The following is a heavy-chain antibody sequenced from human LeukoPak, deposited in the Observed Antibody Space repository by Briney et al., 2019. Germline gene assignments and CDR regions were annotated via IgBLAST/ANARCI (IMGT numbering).Heavy chain of an antibody. J-gene: IGHJ4*02. D-gene: IGHD3-22*01. V-gene: IGHV1-69*13. CDR3: ARGSHYYDSSGHPREDY. CDR1: GGTFSSYA. Sequence: VASVKVSCKASGGTFSSYAISWVRQAPGQGLEWMGGIIPIFGTANYAQKFQGRVTITADESTSTAYMELSSLRSDDTAVYYCARGSHYYDSSGHPREDYWGQGTLVTVSS. CDR2: IIPIFGTA.